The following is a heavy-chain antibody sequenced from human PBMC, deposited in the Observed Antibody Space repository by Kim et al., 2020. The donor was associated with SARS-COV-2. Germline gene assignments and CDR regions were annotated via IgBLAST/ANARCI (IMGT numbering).Heavy chain of an antibody. CDR2: TYYRSKWYN. J-gene: IGHJ4*02. CDR1: GDSVSSNSAA. D-gene: IGHD6-19*01. CDR3: ARDAAKYSSGWGHYFDY. V-gene: IGHV6-1*01. Sequence: SQTLSLTCAISGDSVSSNSAAWNWIRQSPSRGLEWLGRTYYRSKWYNDYAVSVKSRITINPDTSKNQFSLQLNSVTPEDTAVYYCARDAAKYSSGWGHYFDYWGQGTLVTVSS.